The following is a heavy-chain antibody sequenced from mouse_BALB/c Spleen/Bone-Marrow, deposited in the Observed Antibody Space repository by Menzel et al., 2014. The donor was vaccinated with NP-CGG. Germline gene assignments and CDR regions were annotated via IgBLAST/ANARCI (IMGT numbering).Heavy chain of an antibody. D-gene: IGHD4-1*01. Sequence: QVQLQQSGAELVRPGTSVKVSCKASGYAFTNYLIEWVKQRPGQGLEWIGVINPGSGGTNYNEKFKAKATLTADKSSSTAYMQLSSLTSDDSAVYFCARRLTGTSAMDYWGQGTSVTVSS. CDR2: INPGSGGT. V-gene: IGHV1-54*01. CDR3: ARRLTGTSAMDY. J-gene: IGHJ4*01. CDR1: GYAFTNYL.